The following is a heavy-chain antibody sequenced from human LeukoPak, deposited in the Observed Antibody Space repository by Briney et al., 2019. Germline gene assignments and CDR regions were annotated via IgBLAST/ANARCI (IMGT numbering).Heavy chain of an antibody. CDR3: VKCTKTTIFAAFFDQ. J-gene: IGHJ4*02. V-gene: IGHV3-74*01. CDR2: INSDGSST. CDR1: GFTFSSYW. D-gene: IGHD3-3*01. Sequence: PGGSLRLSCAASGFTFSSYWMHWVRQAPGKGLVWVSRINSDGSSTSYADSVKGRFTISRDNAKNSLYLQMNSLRREDTALYYCVKCTKTTIFAAFFDQWGQGTLVSVSS.